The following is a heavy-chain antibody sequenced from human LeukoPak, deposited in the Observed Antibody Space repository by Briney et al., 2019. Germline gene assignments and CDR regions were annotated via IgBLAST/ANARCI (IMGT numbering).Heavy chain of an antibody. J-gene: IGHJ4*02. V-gene: IGHV1-2*02. CDR1: EYSYTCYY. D-gene: IGHD3-10*01. CDR3: ARDGEYYGSGSVFRFDY. Sequence: ASVKLSCKTCEYSYTCYYMHLVQLDPGQGLEWMGLINHSSGGTIDAQELQGRVTMTRDTSISTAYMEMSSLRSDDKAVYYCARDGEYYGSGSVFRFDYWGKGTMVPSSS. CDR2: INHSSGGT.